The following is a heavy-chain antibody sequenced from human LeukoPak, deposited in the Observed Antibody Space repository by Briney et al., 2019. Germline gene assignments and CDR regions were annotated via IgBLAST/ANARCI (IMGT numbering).Heavy chain of an antibody. J-gene: IGHJ3*02. CDR3: ASGPHDYGDYVGAFDI. CDR2: IYSGGST. Sequence: PGGSLRLSCAASGFTVSSNYMSWVRQAPGKGLEWVSVIYSGGSTYYADSVKGRFTISRDNSKNTLYLQVNSLRAEDTAVYYCASGPHDYGDYVGAFDIWGQGTMVTVSS. D-gene: IGHD4-17*01. CDR1: GFTVSSNY. V-gene: IGHV3-53*01.